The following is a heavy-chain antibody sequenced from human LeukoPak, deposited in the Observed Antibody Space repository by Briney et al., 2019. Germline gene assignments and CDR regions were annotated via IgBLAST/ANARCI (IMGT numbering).Heavy chain of an antibody. J-gene: IGHJ3*02. CDR3: ARLATSDAFDI. CDR2: IYYSGST. V-gene: IGHV4-59*01. D-gene: IGHD3-3*02. CDR1: GGSISSYY. Sequence: SETLSLTCTVSGGSISSYYWSWIRQPPGKGLEWIGYIYYSGSTNYNPSLKSRVTISVDTSKNQFSLKLSSVTAADTAVYYCARLATSDAFDIWGQGTMVTVSS.